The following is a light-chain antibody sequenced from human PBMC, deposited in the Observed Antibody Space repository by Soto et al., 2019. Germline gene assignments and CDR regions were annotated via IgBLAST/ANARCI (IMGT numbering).Light chain of an antibody. J-gene: IGLJ3*02. CDR3: ATWEDSLNGPV. CDR1: SSNIGSHT. CDR2: SND. Sequence: QSVLTQPPSASTTPGQRVAISCSGSSSNIGSHTVNWYHQLPGTAPKLLIYSNDQRPSGVPGRFSGSKSGTSASLAISGLPSEDDGEYYCATWEDSLNGPVFGGGTKVTVL. V-gene: IGLV1-44*01.